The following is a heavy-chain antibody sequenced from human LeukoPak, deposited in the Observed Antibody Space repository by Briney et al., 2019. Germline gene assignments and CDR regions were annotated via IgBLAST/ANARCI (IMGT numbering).Heavy chain of an antibody. CDR1: GFTLSSYA. CDR3: AKVDCSSTSCRNDY. Sequence: GGSLRLSCAASGFTLSSYAMSWVRQAPGKGLEWVSAISGSGGSTYYADSVKGRFTISRDNSKNTLYLQMNSLRAEDTAVYYCAKVDCSSTSCRNDYWGQGTLVTVSS. CDR2: ISGSGGST. J-gene: IGHJ4*02. V-gene: IGHV3-23*01. D-gene: IGHD2-2*01.